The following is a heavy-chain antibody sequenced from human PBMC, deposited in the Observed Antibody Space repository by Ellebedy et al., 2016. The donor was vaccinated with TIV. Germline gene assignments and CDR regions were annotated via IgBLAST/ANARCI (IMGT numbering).Heavy chain of an antibody. D-gene: IGHD2-2*02. V-gene: IGHV1-18*04. J-gene: IGHJ5*02. Sequence: AASVKVSCKASGYTFTSYGISWVRQAPGQGLEWMGWTSGYNGNTNYAQKLQGRVTMTTDTSTSTAYMELRSLRSDDPAVYYCARDRYIKRIAGFDPWGQGTLVTVSS. CDR3: ARDRYIKRIAGFDP. CDR1: GYTFTSYG. CDR2: TSGYNGNT.